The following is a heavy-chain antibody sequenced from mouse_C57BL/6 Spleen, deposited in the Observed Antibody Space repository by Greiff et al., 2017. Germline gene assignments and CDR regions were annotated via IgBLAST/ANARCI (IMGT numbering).Heavy chain of an antibody. CDR2: IDPSDSYT. D-gene: IGHD2-4*01. CDR3: ARGLFYDYDVAWFAY. J-gene: IGHJ3*01. CDR1: GYTFTSYW. V-gene: IGHV1-50*01. Sequence: QVHVKQPGAELVKPGASVKLSCKASGYTFTSYWMQWVKQRPGQGLEWIGEIDPSDSYTNYNQKFKGKATLTVDTSSSTAYMQLSSLTSEDSAVYYCARGLFYDYDVAWFAYWGQGTLGTVSA.